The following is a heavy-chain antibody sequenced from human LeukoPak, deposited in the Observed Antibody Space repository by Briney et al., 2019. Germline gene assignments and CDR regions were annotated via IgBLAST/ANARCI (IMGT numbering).Heavy chain of an antibody. J-gene: IGHJ4*02. CDR1: RFTFSDYS. Sequence: GGSLRLSCAASRFTFSDYSMNWVRQAPAKGLEWVSYISSSSSTVYYADSVKGGFTISRDNAKSSLYLQMNSLRDEDTAVYYCARDVRWLRFVFDHWGQGIPVTVSS. V-gene: IGHV3-48*02. CDR2: ISSSSSTV. D-gene: IGHD5-12*01. CDR3: ARDVRWLRFVFDH.